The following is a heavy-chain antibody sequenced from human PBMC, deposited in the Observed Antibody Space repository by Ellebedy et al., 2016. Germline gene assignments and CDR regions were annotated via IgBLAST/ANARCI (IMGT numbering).Heavy chain of an antibody. J-gene: IGHJ4*01. D-gene: IGHD6-13*01. CDR2: ISASGDST. CDR1: GFTFSNYA. Sequence: GGSLGLSCAASGFTFSNYAVSWVRQGPEKGLEWVSPISASGDSTFYADSVKGRFTISRDNSKKTLYLQMNSLRVEDTAVYYCAKGLTPRWYYFDYWGHGTLVTVSS. V-gene: IGHV3-23*01. CDR3: AKGLTPRWYYFDY.